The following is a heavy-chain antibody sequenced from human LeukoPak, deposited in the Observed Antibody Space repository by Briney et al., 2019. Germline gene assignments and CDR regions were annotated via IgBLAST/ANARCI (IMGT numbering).Heavy chain of an antibody. D-gene: IGHD6-19*01. CDR3: ARDRSGQWLVQLDY. V-gene: IGHV7-4-1*02. J-gene: IGHJ4*02. CDR1: GGTFSSYA. CDR2: INTNTGNP. Sequence: ASVKVSCKASGGTFSSYAISWVRQAPGQGLEWMGWINTNTGNPTYAQGFTGRFVFSLDTSVSTAYLQISSLKAEDTAVYYCARDRSGQWLVQLDYWGQGTLVTVSS.